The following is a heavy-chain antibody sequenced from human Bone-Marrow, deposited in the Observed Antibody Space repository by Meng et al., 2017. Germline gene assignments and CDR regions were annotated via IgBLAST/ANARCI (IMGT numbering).Heavy chain of an antibody. V-gene: IGHV3-30*01. J-gene: IGHJ5*02. D-gene: IGHD6-19*01. CDR3: ARDVLAVAANWFDP. CDR2: ISFDGSNI. Sequence: QVQLVESGGGVVQPGRSLRLSCAASGFAFRDYAMHWVRQAPGKGLEWVSLISFDGSNIRYADSVKGRFTVSRDNAKNTLYLQMNSLRAEDTAVYYCARDVLAVAANWFDPWGQGTLVTVSS. CDR1: GFAFRDYA.